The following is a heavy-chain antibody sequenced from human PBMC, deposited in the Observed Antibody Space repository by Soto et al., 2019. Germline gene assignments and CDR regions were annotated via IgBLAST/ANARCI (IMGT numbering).Heavy chain of an antibody. J-gene: IGHJ4*02. CDR1: GGSLSGYY. Sequence: QVQLQQWGAGLLKPSETLSLTCAVYGGSLSGYYWSWIRQPPGKGREWIGEIKHSGSTNYNPSLKSRVTTSVDTSKNPFDLKLSSVTAADTAVYYCARSGLNGCGESSSSNFDYWGQGTLVTVSS. CDR2: IKHSGST. D-gene: IGHD6-6*01. CDR3: ARSGLNGCGESSSSNFDY. V-gene: IGHV4-34*01.